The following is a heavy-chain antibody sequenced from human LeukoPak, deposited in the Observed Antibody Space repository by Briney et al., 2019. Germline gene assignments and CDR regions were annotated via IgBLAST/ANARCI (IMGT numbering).Heavy chain of an antibody. D-gene: IGHD1-26*01. Sequence: GGSLRLSCAASGFTFGTYWMHWVRQAPGKGLVWVSRINTDGSSTSYAETVRGRFTISRDNAKNTLYLQMNSLRANDTAVYYCARGPSGNYYPDYWGQGTLVTVSS. CDR3: ARGPSGNYYPDY. CDR2: INTDGSST. J-gene: IGHJ4*02. V-gene: IGHV3-74*01. CDR1: GFTFGTYW.